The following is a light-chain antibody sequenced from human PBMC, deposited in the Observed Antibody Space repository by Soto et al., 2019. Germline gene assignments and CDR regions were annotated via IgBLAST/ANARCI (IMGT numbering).Light chain of an antibody. J-gene: IGLJ2*01. V-gene: IGLV2-14*03. Sequence: QSALTQPASVSGSPGQSITISCTGTSSDVGGYNYVSWYQQHPGKATKLMIYDVSNRPSGVSNRFSGSKSGNTASLTISWVQAEDEADTYCISYTSSSNPVFGGGTKLTVL. CDR1: SSDVGGYNY. CDR3: ISYTSSSNPV. CDR2: DVS.